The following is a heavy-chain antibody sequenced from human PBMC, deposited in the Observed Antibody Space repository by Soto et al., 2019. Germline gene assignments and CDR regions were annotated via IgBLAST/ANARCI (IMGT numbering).Heavy chain of an antibody. D-gene: IGHD3-16*01. Sequence: EVQLVESGGGLVQPGGSLILSCAASGFTFSSYEMNCVRQAPGKGLEWVSYISSSGSTIYYADSVKGRFTISRDNAKNSLYLQMNSLRADDTAVYYCARGLMGPDGYWGQGTLVTVSS. J-gene: IGHJ4*02. CDR3: ARGLMGPDGY. V-gene: IGHV3-48*03. CDR2: ISSSGSTI. CDR1: GFTFSSYE.